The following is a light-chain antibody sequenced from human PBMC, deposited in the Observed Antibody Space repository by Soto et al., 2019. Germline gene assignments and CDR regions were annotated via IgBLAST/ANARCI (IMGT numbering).Light chain of an antibody. CDR3: QQSNVWPPIT. V-gene: IGKV3-11*01. CDR2: DST. J-gene: IGKJ5*01. Sequence: VLTQSPATLSLSPGERATLSCRASQSIHTSLAWYQQKPGQPPRLVVYDSTLRANGVPDRFGGSRSGTEFTLTIKNLEPEDFAVYYCQQSNVWPPITFGQGTRREIK. CDR1: QSIHTS.